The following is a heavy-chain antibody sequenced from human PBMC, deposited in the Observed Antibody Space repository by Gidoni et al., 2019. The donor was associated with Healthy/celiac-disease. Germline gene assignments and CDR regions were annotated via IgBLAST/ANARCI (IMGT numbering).Heavy chain of an antibody. J-gene: IGHJ4*02. CDR1: GFTFDDDA. Sequence: EVKRVESGGGVVQPGRSRRRSSAGSGFTFDDDAMHGVRQAPGKGLGWVSGISWHSGLIGYADSVKCRFTLSRDNAKLSLYLQMNSLRAEDTALYYCAQDMRRVSSYGTTPFDYWGQGPLVTVSS. D-gene: IGHD5-18*01. V-gene: IGHV3-9*01. CDR2: ISWHSGLI. CDR3: AQDMRRVSSYGTTPFDY.